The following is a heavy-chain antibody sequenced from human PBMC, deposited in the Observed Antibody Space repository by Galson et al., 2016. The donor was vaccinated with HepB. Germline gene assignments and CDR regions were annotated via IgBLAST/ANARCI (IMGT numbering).Heavy chain of an antibody. V-gene: IGHV3-30*03. J-gene: IGHJ4*02. CDR2: ISHDGDNK. Sequence: SLRLSCAASGFTFSNYGMHWVRQAPGKGLEWVAVISHDGDNKNSADSVEGRFIISRDNSKNTLYLQMNSLRDYDTAFYYCARCLYFDWAYLNHWGKGTLVTVSS. CDR3: ARCLYFDWAYLNH. CDR1: GFTFSNYG. D-gene: IGHD3-9*01.